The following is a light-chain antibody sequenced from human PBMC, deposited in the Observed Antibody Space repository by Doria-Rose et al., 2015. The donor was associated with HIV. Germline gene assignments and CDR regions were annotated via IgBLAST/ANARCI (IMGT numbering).Light chain of an antibody. V-gene: IGKV3-20*01. CDR2: DGS. CDR1: QSFSSTY. Sequence: DIVMTQTPGTLSLSPGERATLSCRASQSFSSTYLAWYQQKPGQAPSLLIYDGSTRATGIPDRFSVRGSGTDFTLTINRLEPEDFALYYCHQYGTSWTFGQGTKVEI. J-gene: IGKJ1*01. CDR3: HQYGTSWT.